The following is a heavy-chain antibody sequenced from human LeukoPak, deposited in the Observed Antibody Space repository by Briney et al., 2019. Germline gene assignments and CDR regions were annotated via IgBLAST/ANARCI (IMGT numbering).Heavy chain of an antibody. D-gene: IGHD5/OR15-5a*01. CDR3: ARDSVPWRIYDSRYYFDY. CDR1: GYTFTSYY. V-gene: IGHV1-46*01. CDR2: INPSGGTT. Sequence: ASVKVSCKASGYTFTSYYMHWVRQAPGQGLEWLGIINPSGGTTSYAQKFQGRVTMTRDMSTSTVYMELSSLRSEDTAVYYCARDSVPWRIYDSRYYFDYWGQGSLVTVSS. J-gene: IGHJ4*02.